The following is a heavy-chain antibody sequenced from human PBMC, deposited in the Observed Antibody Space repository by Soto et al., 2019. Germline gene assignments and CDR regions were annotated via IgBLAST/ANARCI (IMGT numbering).Heavy chain of an antibody. D-gene: IGHD3-10*01. V-gene: IGHV4-59*08. J-gene: IGHJ4*02. Sequence: QVQLQESGPGLVKPSETLSLTCTVSGGSISSYYWSWIRQPPGKGLEWIGYIYYSGSTNYNPSLKSRVTISADTSKNQFSLKLSSVTAADTAVYYCARHFLRGGGFAYWGQGTLVTVSS. CDR3: ARHFLRGGGFAY. CDR2: IYYSGST. CDR1: GGSISSYY.